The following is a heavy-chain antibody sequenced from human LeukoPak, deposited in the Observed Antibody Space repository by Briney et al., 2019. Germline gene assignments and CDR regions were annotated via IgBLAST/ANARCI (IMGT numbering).Heavy chain of an antibody. D-gene: IGHD6-19*01. CDR1: GVSISSFN. V-gene: IGHV4-59*08. CDR2: MYYRGTI. CDR3: ARQIHGSTSGWRFDY. Sequence: SETLSLTCSVTGVSISSFNWSWIRQTPGKGLEWLGYMYYRGTINYNPSLKSRVTISVDTSKNQFSLKVSSVTAADTAVYYCARQIHGSTSGWRFDYWGQGALVTVSS. J-gene: IGHJ4*02.